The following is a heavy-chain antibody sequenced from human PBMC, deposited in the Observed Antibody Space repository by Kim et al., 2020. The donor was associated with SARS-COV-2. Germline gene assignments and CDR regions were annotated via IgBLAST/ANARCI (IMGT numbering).Heavy chain of an antibody. CDR1: GFIFSHYW. CDR3: PHFGFDWLLSL. J-gene: IGHJ4*02. V-gene: IGHV3-74*01. Sequence: GGSLRLSCEGSGFIFSHYWMHWVRQAPGKGLEWVARISSDGSFTGHADSVQGRFTISRDNAKNTLYLQMYSLRVEDTAVYYCPHFGFDWLLSLWGQGTLVTVSA. D-gene: IGHD3-9*01. CDR2: ISSDGSFT.